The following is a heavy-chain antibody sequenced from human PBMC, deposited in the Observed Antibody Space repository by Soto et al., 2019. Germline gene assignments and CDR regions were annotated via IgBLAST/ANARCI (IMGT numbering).Heavy chain of an antibody. V-gene: IGHV4-39*01. CDR2: IYYSGST. J-gene: IGHJ6*02. D-gene: IGHD4-17*01. CDR3: ASKGITTVTTYYYYGMDV. CDR1: GGSISSSSYY. Sequence: PSETLSLTCTVSGGSISSSSYYWGWIRQPPGKGLEWIGSIYYSGSTYYNPSLKSRVTISVDTSKNQFSLKLSSVTAADTAVYYCASKGITTVTTYYYYGMDVWGQGTTVTAP.